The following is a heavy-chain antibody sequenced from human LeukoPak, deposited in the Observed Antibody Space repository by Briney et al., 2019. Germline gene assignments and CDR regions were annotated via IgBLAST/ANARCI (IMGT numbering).Heavy chain of an antibody. J-gene: IGHJ3*02. Sequence: SGGSLRPSCAASGFTFSSYEMNWVRQAPGKGLEWVSYISSSGSTIYYADSVKGRFTISRDNAKNSLYLQMNSLRAEDTAVYYCASDCSGGSCYPDAFDIWGQGTMVTVSS. CDR1: GFTFSSYE. CDR2: ISSSGSTI. V-gene: IGHV3-48*03. D-gene: IGHD2-15*01. CDR3: ASDCSGGSCYPDAFDI.